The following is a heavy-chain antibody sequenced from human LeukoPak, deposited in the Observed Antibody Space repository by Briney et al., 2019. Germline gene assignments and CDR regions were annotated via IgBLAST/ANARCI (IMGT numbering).Heavy chain of an antibody. D-gene: IGHD3-3*01. Sequence: YAXXXVRQARGXGXEWVSAISGSCRSTYYPDSLQGPFPISRDNSNNPLYLQMNSLRAEDTAVYYCAKVGWNYYRMDVLGQGTTVTLSS. CDR2: ISGSCRST. V-gene: IGHV3-23*01. J-gene: IGHJ6*02. CDR3: AKVGWNYYRMDV. CDR1: YA.